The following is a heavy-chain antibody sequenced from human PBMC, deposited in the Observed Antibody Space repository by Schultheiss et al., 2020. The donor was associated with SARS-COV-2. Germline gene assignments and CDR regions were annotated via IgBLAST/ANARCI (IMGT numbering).Heavy chain of an antibody. CDR3: ASSPFGYSYGYY. CDR2: IYYSGST. CDR1: GGSISSYY. D-gene: IGHD5-18*01. Sequence: SQTLSLTCTVSGGSISSYYWGWIRQPPGKGLEWIGYIYYSGSTNYNPSLKSRVTISVDTSKNQFSLKLSSVTAADTAVYYCASSPFGYSYGYYWGQGTLVTVSS. V-gene: IGHV4-59*08. J-gene: IGHJ4*02.